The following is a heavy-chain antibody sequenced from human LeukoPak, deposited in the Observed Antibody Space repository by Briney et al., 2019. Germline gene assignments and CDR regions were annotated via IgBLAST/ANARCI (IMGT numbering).Heavy chain of an antibody. Sequence: PSETLSLTCTVSGYSLSSYHWSWIRQPPGKGLEWIGYISYSGSTSYNPSLKSRVTISVDTSKNQFSLKLSSVTAADTAVCYCARVGRGDHTWGSYYYDHWGQGTLVTVSS. J-gene: IGHJ4*02. CDR2: ISYSGST. D-gene: IGHD3-16*01. CDR1: GYSLSSYH. CDR3: ARVGRGDHTWGSYYYDH. V-gene: IGHV4-59*01.